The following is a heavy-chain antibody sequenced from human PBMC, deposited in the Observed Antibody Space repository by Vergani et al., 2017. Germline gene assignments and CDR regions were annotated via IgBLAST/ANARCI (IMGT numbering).Heavy chain of an antibody. Sequence: VQLVESGGGLVKPGGSLRLSCAASGFTFSSYGMHWVRQAPGKGLEWVAVISYDGSNKYYADSVKGRFTISRDNSKNTLYLQMNSLRAEDTAVYYCAKSTGRWLQPDYWGQGTLVTVSS. CDR1: GFTFSSYG. V-gene: IGHV3-30*18. D-gene: IGHD5-24*01. J-gene: IGHJ4*02. CDR2: ISYDGSNK. CDR3: AKSTGRWLQPDY.